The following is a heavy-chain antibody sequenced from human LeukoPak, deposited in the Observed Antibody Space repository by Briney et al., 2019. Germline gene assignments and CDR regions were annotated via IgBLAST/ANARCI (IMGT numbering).Heavy chain of an antibody. J-gene: IGHJ4*02. V-gene: IGHV4-4*02. Sequence: GSLRLSCAASGFTFSSYAMSWVRQAPGKGLEWIGEIYLYGTTNYNPSLKSRVTISVDTSKNQFSLKLSSVTAADTAVYYCARLGSSSWYGRPYYFDYWGQGTLVTVSS. CDR1: GFTFSSYAM. D-gene: IGHD6-13*01. CDR3: ARLGSSSWYGRPYYFDY. CDR2: IYLYGTT.